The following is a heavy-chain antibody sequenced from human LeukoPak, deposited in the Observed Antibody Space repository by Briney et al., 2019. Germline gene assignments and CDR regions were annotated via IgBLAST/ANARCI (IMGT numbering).Heavy chain of an antibody. CDR3: AKFSPEDHLYSSSWYYYYYYMDV. D-gene: IGHD6-13*01. CDR2: ISSSDTYI. CDR1: GFTFSSYS. Sequence: GGSLRLSCAASGFTFSSYSMNWVRQAPGKGLEWVSSISSSDTYIYHADSVKGRFTISRDNSKNTLYLQMNSLRAEDTAVYYCAKFSPEDHLYSSSWYYYYYYMDVWGKGTTVTVSS. J-gene: IGHJ6*03. V-gene: IGHV3-21*04.